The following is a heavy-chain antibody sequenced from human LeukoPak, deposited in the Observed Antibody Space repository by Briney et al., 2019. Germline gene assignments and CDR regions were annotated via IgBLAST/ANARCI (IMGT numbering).Heavy chain of an antibody. CDR3: ARVSGSYYNPYYFGY. CDR2: IWYDGSNK. D-gene: IGHD3-10*01. V-gene: IGHV3-33*01. CDR1: GFTFSSYG. J-gene: IGHJ4*02. Sequence: GGSLRLSCAASGFTFSSYGMHWVRQAPGKGLEWVAVIWYDGSNKYYADSVKGRFTISRDNSKNTLYLQMNSLRAEDTAVYYCARVSGSYYNPYYFGYWGQGTLVTVSS.